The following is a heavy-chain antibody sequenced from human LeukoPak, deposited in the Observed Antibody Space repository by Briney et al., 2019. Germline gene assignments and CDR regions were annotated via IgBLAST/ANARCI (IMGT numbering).Heavy chain of an antibody. CDR2: IYWNDDK. CDR3: ARRRDGGSCYDY. V-gene: IGHV2-5*01. CDR1: GFSLSTSGVG. J-gene: IGHJ4*02. Sequence: ESGPTLVKPTQTLTLTCTFSGFSLSTSGVGVGWIRQPPGKALEWLALIYWNDDKRYSPSLKSRLTITKDTSKNQVVLTMTNMDPVDTATYYCARRRDGGSCYDYWGQGTLVTVSS. D-gene: IGHD2-15*01.